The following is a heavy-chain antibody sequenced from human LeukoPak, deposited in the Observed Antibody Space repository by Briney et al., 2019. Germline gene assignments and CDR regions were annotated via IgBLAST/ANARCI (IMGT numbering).Heavy chain of an antibody. D-gene: IGHD3-10*01. CDR3: TTVFPVRGVIITLFDY. CDR1: GFTFSDAW. Sequence: GGSLRLSCAASGFTFSDAWMNWVRQAPGKGLEWVGRIKTKTDGGTTDYAAPVKGRFTISRDDSKNTLYLQMNSLKTEDTAVYYCTTVFPVRGVIITLFDYWGQGTLVTVSS. V-gene: IGHV3-15*01. CDR2: IKTKTDGGTT. J-gene: IGHJ4*02.